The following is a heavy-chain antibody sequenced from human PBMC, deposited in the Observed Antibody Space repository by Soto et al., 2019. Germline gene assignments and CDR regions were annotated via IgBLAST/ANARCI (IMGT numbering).Heavy chain of an antibody. CDR1: GLTFNSYA. CDR3: ASGSGYSYGYGWFDP. J-gene: IGHJ5*02. Sequence: PGGSLRLSCAASGLTFNSYAMNWVRQAPGKGLEWAAFISYDGNKKYYADSVRGRFTISRDNSKNTLYLQMISVRPEDSAVYFCASGSGYSYGYGWFDPWGQGTLVTVSS. D-gene: IGHD5-18*01. CDR2: ISYDGNKK. V-gene: IGHV3-30*04.